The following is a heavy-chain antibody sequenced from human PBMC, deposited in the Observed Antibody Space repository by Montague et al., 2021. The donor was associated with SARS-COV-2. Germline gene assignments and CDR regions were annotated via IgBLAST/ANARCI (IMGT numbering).Heavy chain of an antibody. CDR2: IYYSGGT. D-gene: IGHD3-10*01. V-gene: IGHV4-59*01. CDR3: ARAVSLRRAVNWFDP. J-gene: IGHJ5*02. Sequence: SETLSLTCTVSGGSMSDYYWTWIRQPPGKGLEWLAYIYYSGGTNSNPSLKSRVTRSVDTSKNQFSLKLTSVTAADTAVYYCARAVSLRRAVNWFDPWGQGTLVTVSS. CDR1: GGSMSDYY.